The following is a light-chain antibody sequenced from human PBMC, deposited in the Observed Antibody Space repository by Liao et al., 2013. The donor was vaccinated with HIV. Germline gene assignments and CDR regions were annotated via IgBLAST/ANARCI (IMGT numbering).Light chain of an antibody. J-gene: IGLJ3*02. CDR1: NLGSRG. CDR3: QVWLTGSGHPV. CDR2: YET. Sequence: YVLTQPPSVSVAPGQTAVLPCEGNNLGSRGVHWYQQRPGQAPVLVIYYETSRPSGIPERISGSISGNTATLTISGVEVGDDADYFCQVWLTGSGHPVFGGGTKLTVL. V-gene: IGLV3-21*04.